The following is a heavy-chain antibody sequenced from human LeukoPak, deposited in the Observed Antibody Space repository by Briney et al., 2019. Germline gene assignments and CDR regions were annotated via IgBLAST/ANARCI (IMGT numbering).Heavy chain of an antibody. J-gene: IGHJ4*02. CDR3: AREAGIDYYFDY. CDR1: GGSFSGYY. Sequence: SETLSLTCAVYGGSFSGYYWSLIRQPAGKGLEWIGEINHSGSTNYNPSLKSRVTISVDTSKNQFSLKLSSVTAADTAVYYCAREAGIDYYFDYWGQGTLVTVSS. D-gene: IGHD6-19*01. V-gene: IGHV4-34*01. CDR2: INHSGST.